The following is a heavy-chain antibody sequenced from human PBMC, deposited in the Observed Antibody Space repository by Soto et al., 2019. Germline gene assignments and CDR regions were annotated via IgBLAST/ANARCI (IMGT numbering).Heavy chain of an antibody. J-gene: IGHJ6*03. CDR1: GFTFSSYS. Sequence: GGSLRLSCAASGFTFSSYSMNWVRQAPGKGLEWVSSISSSSSYIYYADSVKGRFTISRDNAKNSLYLQMNSLRAEDTAVYYCARGGGCSGGSCLDYYYYYMDVWGKGTTVTVSS. CDR2: ISSSSSYI. CDR3: ARGGGCSGGSCLDYYYYYMDV. V-gene: IGHV3-21*01. D-gene: IGHD2-15*01.